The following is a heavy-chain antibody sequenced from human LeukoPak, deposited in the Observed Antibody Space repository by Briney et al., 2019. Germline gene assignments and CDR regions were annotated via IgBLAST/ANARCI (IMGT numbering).Heavy chain of an antibody. CDR1: GFTFSSYT. CDR3: ARVLSGTLTFDH. D-gene: IGHD3-9*01. J-gene: IGHJ4*02. Sequence: GGSLRLSCAASGFTFSSYTMNWARQAPGKGLEWVSSITSSSSYIYYTDSAKGRFTISRDNAKNSLFLQMNSLRAKDTAVYYCARVLSGTLTFDHWGQGTLVALSS. V-gene: IGHV3-21*01. CDR2: ITSSSSYI.